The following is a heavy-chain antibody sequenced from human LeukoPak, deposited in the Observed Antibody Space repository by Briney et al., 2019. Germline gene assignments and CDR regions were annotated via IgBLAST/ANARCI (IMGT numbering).Heavy chain of an antibody. CDR1: GGSFSGYY. CDR3: ARNYYDSSGYYYDMNFDP. J-gene: IGHJ5*02. CDR2: INHSGST. D-gene: IGHD3-22*01. Sequence: SETLSLTCAVYGGSFSGYYWGWIRQPPGKGLEWIGEINHSGSTNYNPSLKSRVTISVDTSKNQFSLKLSSVTAADTAVYYCARNYYDSSGYYYDMNFDPWGQGTLVTVSS. V-gene: IGHV4-34*01.